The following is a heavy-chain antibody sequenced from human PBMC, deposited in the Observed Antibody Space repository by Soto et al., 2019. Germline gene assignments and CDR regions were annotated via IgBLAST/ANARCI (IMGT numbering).Heavy chain of an antibody. CDR3: ARLSPTSGNWALDY. CDR1: GGSFSSSY. V-gene: IGHV4-4*07. D-gene: IGHD7-27*01. J-gene: IGHJ4*02. Sequence: SDTLSLTCTVSGGSFSSSYWSWVRQRAGKGLEWIGRIHTRGIINYNPSLTGRVTMSVDTSKNQVFLRLSSVTAADTGVYYCARLSPTSGNWALDYWGQGTLVTVSS. CDR2: IHTRGII.